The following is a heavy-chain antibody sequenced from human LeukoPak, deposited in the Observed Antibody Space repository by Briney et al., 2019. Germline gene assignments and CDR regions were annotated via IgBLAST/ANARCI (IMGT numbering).Heavy chain of an antibody. Sequence: PSQTLSLTCTVSGDSISSGRYYWRWVRQPAGKGLEWIGRMYTSGSTNYHPSLKSRATMSVESSNTQFSLELSSVTAADTAVYYCARERLAMVRGVIPKEAWGWFDHWGQGTLVTVSS. CDR1: GDSISSGRYY. V-gene: IGHV4-61*02. J-gene: IGHJ5*02. CDR2: MYTSGST. D-gene: IGHD3-10*01. CDR3: ARERLAMVRGVIPKEAWGWFDH.